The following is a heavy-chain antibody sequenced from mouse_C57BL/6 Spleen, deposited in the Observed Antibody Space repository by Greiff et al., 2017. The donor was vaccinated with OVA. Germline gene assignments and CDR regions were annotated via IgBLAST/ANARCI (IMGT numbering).Heavy chain of an antibody. Sequence: EVQLQQSGPGLVKPSQSLSLTCSVTGYSITSGYYWNWIRQFPGNKLEWMGYISYDGSNNYNPSLKNRISITRDTSKNQFFLKLNSVTTEDTATYYCAIYYYGSRAAYWGQGTLVTVSA. J-gene: IGHJ3*01. CDR1: GYSITSGYY. CDR3: AIYYYGSRAAY. V-gene: IGHV3-6*01. CDR2: ISYDGSN. D-gene: IGHD1-1*01.